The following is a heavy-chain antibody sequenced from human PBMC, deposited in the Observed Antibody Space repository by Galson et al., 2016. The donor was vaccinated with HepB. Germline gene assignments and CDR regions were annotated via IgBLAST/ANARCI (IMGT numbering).Heavy chain of an antibody. D-gene: IGHD6-13*01. Sequence: LRLSCAASGFTFSTFCMTWVRQAPGKGLEWVANIKQDGSGKYYVDSVKGRFTISRDNAKNSVYLQMNSLRGDDTAVYYCMSYSDAWYSGFWGQGTLVAVSS. CDR1: GFTFSTFC. CDR3: MSYSDAWYSGF. V-gene: IGHV3-7*03. J-gene: IGHJ4*02. CDR2: IKQDGSGK.